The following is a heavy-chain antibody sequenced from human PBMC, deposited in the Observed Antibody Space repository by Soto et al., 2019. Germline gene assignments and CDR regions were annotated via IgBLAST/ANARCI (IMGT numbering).Heavy chain of an antibody. CDR3: ARPLLPDYYDSSVGAFDI. J-gene: IGHJ3*02. V-gene: IGHV5-10-1*01. Sequence: GESLKISCKGSGYSFTSYWISWVRQMPGKGLEWMGRIDPSDSYTNYSPSFQGHVTISADKSISTAYLQRSSLKASDTAMYYCARPLLPDYYDSSVGAFDIWGQGTMVT. D-gene: IGHD3-22*01. CDR1: GYSFTSYW. CDR2: IDPSDSYT.